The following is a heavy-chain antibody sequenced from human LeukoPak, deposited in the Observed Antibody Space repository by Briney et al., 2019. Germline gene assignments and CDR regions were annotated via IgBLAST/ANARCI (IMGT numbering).Heavy chain of an antibody. CDR1: GGSFSGYY. Sequence: SETLSLTCAVYGGSFSGYYWSWIRQPPGKGLEWIGEINHSGSTNYNPSLKSRVTISVDTSKNQFSLKLGSVTAADTAVYYCARGGEQQLDNWFDPWGQGTLVTVSS. D-gene: IGHD6-13*01. V-gene: IGHV4-34*01. J-gene: IGHJ5*02. CDR2: INHSGST. CDR3: ARGGEQQLDNWFDP.